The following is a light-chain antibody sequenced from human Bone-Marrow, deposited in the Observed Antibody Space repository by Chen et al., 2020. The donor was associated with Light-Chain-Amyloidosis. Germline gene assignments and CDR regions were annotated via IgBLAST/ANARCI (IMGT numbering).Light chain of an antibody. CDR2: EVS. V-gene: IGLV2-14*01. J-gene: IGLJ3*02. CDR3: ISHTSSGTLWV. CDR1: SSAVVGYNL. Sequence: QSALTQPASVSGSPGQSITISCTGTSSAVVGYNLVSWYQQYPGKAPKLMIYEVSNRPSGVSNRFSGSKSGHTASLTISGLQAEDEADYCCISHTSSGTLWVFGGGTKLTVL.